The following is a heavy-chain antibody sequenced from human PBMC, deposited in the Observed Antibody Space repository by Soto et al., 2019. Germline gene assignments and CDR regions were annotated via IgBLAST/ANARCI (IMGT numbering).Heavy chain of an antibody. CDR1: GFTFSSYW. CDR2: IKRNSSDK. Sequence: LRLSCAASGFTFSSYWMSWVRQAPGKGLEWLAYIKRNSSDKNYVDSVKGRFTISRDNAKNSLYLQMNSLRAEDTAVYYCARAVYPVWYFQHWGQGTLVTVSS. J-gene: IGHJ1*01. CDR3: ARAVYPVWYFQH. D-gene: IGHD2-8*01. V-gene: IGHV3-7*01.